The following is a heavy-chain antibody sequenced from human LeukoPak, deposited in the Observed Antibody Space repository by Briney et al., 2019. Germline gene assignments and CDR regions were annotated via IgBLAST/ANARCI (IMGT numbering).Heavy chain of an antibody. J-gene: IGHJ6*03. V-gene: IGHV3-20*04. CDR1: GFTFDDYG. CDR2: INWNGGST. Sequence: GGSLRLSCAASGFTFDDYGMSWVRQAPGKGLEWVSGINWNGGSTGYADSVKGRFTISRGNAKNSLYLQMNSLRAEDTALYYCARGNVLRYFDWLLTDYYYYYYMDVWGKGTTVTVSS. D-gene: IGHD3-9*01. CDR3: ARGNVLRYFDWLLTDYYYYYYMDV.